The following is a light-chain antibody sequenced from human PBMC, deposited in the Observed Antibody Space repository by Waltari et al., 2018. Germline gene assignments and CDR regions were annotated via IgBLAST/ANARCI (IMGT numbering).Light chain of an antibody. CDR2: NES. CDR3: HVWDSDTDHGV. J-gene: IGLJ3*02. Sequence: SYVLTQPPSVSVAPGQTATIPCGGKNFGYKGVQWYRQKPGQAPVLVVYNESDRPSGIPERFSGSNSGNTATLTISRVEAGDEADYYCHVWDSDTDHGVFGAGTKLTVL. CDR1: NFGYKG. V-gene: IGLV3-21*02.